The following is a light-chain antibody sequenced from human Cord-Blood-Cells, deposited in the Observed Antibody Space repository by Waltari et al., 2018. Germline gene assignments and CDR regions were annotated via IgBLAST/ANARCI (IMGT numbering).Light chain of an antibody. J-gene: IGLJ1*01. Sequence: QSVLTQPPSASGTPGQRVTISRSASSSNIGSNIVTSDQPPPGTAPKLRIDSNNQRPSGVPDRFSGSKSATSASLAISGPQSEDEADYYCAAWDDSLNGYVFGTGTKVTVL. CDR1: SSNIGSNI. CDR3: AAWDDSLNGYV. CDR2: SNN. V-gene: IGLV1-44*01.